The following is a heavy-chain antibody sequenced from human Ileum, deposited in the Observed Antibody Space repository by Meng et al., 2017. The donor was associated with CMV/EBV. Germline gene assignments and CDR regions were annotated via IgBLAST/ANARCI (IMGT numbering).Heavy chain of an antibody. V-gene: IGHV4-39*07. J-gene: IGHJ4*02. D-gene: IGHD1-20*01. CDR1: GGSINSNNYY. CDR3: ARDITGSHFDH. CDR2: IYYNGNT. Sequence: LQESGPGLVKPSATLFLTCTVSGGSINSNNYYWGWIRQPPGKGLEWTGSIYYNGNTPYNPSLKSRVTISLDTSKNQFSLRLSSVTAADTAVYYCARDITGSHFDHWGQGVLVTVSS.